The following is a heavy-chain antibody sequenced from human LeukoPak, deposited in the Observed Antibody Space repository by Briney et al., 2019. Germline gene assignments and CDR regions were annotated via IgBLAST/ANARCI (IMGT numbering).Heavy chain of an antibody. CDR2: IIPIFGTT. CDR1: GGTFSSYA. D-gene: IGHD6-19*01. Sequence: SVKVSCKASGGTFSSYAISWVRQAPGQGLEWMGGIIPIFGTTNYAQKFQGRVTITADESTSTAYMELSSLRSEDTAVYYCARSDPYSVAGLDYWGQGTLVTVSS. V-gene: IGHV1-69*13. CDR3: ARSDPYSVAGLDY. J-gene: IGHJ4*02.